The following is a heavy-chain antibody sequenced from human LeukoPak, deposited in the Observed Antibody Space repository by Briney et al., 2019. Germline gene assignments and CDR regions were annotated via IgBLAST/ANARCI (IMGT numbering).Heavy chain of an antibody. CDR1: GGSFSGYY. D-gene: IGHD4-11*01. CDR3: ARGTVNYYYGMDV. V-gene: IGHV4-34*01. CDR2: INHSGST. Sequence: PSEALSLTCAVYGGSFSGYYWTWIRQPPGKGLEWIGEINHSGSTNYNPSLKSRVTISVDTSKNQFSLKLSSVTAADTAVYYCARGTVNYYYGMDVWGQGTTVTVSS. J-gene: IGHJ6*02.